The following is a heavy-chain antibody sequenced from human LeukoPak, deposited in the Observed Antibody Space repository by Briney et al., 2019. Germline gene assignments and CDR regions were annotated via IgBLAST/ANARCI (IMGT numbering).Heavy chain of an antibody. V-gene: IGHV1-69*05. CDR3: ARAGLEPTHNWFDP. CDR2: IIPIFGTA. CDR1: GGTFSSYA. D-gene: IGHD1-1*01. J-gene: IGHJ5*02. Sequence: SMKVSCKASGGTFSSYAISWVRQAPGQGLEWMGGIIPIFGTANYAQKFQGRVTITTDESTSTAYMELSSLRSEDTAVYYCARAGLEPTHNWFDPWGQGTLVTVSS.